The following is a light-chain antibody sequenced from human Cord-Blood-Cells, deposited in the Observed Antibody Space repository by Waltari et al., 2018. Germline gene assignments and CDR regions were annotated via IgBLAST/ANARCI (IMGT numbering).Light chain of an antibody. CDR3: QQSYSTPIT. CDR2: AAS. Sequence: DIQMTPSPSSLSASVGDRVTITCRASQSISSYLNWYQQKPGKAPKLLIYAASSLQSGVPSRFSGSGSGTDFTLTISSLQPEDFATYYCQQSYSTPITFGHGTRLEIK. V-gene: IGKV1-39*01. CDR1: QSISSY. J-gene: IGKJ5*01.